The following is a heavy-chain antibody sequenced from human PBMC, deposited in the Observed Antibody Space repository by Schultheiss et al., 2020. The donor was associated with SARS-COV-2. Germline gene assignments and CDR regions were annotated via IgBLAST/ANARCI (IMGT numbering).Heavy chain of an antibody. J-gene: IGHJ4*02. D-gene: IGHD2-21*02. CDR2: ISGSGGST. CDR3: ASEVDCGGDCYQVDY. CDR1: GFTFSSYA. V-gene: IGHV3-23*01. Sequence: GGSLRLSCAASGFTFSSYAMSWVRQAPGKGLEWVSAISGSGGSTYYADSVKGRFTISRDNSKNTLYLQMNSLRPEDTAVYYCASEVDCGGDCYQVDYWGQGTLVTVSS.